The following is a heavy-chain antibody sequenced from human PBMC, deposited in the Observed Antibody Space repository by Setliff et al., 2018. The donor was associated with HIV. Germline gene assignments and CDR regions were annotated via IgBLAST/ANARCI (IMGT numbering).Heavy chain of an antibody. D-gene: IGHD3-10*01. CDR1: GGSISSFTHH. V-gene: IGHV4-39*01. CDR2: IYYSGST. CDR3: AKLVTKARGVSWRMDY. J-gene: IGHJ4*02. Sequence: TLSLTCTVSGGSISSFTHHWGVIRQPPGKGLEWIGSIYYSGSTQYNPSLKSRVTMSVDTSKDQFFLRLNSVTAADTALYYCAKLVTKARGVSWRMDYWGQGTLVTSPQ.